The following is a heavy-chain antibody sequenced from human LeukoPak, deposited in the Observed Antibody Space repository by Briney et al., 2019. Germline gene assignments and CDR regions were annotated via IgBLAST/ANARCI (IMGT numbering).Heavy chain of an antibody. Sequence: PGGSLRLSCAASGFTFSSYAMHWVRQAPGKGLEWVAVISYDGSNKYYADSVKGRFTISRDNSKNTLYLQMNSLRAEDTAVYYCARVGGVWSATDYWGQGTLVTVSS. CDR3: ARVGGVWSATDY. J-gene: IGHJ4*02. D-gene: IGHD2-21*01. CDR1: GFTFSSYA. CDR2: ISYDGSNK. V-gene: IGHV3-30-3*01.